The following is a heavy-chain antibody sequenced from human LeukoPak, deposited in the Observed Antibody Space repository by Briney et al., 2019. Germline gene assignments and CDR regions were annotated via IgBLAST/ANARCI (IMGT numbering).Heavy chain of an antibody. CDR1: GFTFSDYY. J-gene: IGHJ4*02. V-gene: IGHV3-11*01. CDR2: ISSSGSTI. D-gene: IGHD4-17*01. Sequence: GGSLRLSCAASGFTFSDYYMSWIRQAPGKGLEWVSYISSSGSTIYYADSVKGRFTISRDNAKNSLYLQMNSLRAEDTAVYYCAGANGYGDYNFDYRGQGTLVTVSS. CDR3: AGANGYGDYNFDY.